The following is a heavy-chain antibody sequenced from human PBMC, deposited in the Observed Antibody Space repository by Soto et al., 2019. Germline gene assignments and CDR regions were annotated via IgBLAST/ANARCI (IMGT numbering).Heavy chain of an antibody. J-gene: IGHJ4*02. Sequence: PGGSLRLSCAASGFTFSSYGMHWVRQAPGKGLEWVAVISYDGSNKYYADSVKGRFTISRDNSKNTLYLQMNSLRAEDTAVYYCAKDSGYDILTGYPTLDYWGQGTLVTVSS. CDR1: GFTFSSYG. CDR3: AKDSGYDILTGYPTLDY. CDR2: ISYDGSNK. V-gene: IGHV3-30*18. D-gene: IGHD3-9*01.